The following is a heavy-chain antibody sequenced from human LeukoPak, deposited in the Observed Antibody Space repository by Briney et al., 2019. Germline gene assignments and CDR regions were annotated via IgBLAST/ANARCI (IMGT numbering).Heavy chain of an antibody. CDR2: IIPIFGTA. J-gene: IGHJ5*02. CDR1: GYTFTSYD. Sequence: ASVKVSCKASGYTFTSYDINWVRQATGQGLEWMGGIIPIFGTANYAQKFQGRVTITADESTSTAYMELSSLRSEDTAVYYCARGTSAVYYDFWSGDNWFDHWGQGTLVTVSS. D-gene: IGHD3-3*01. CDR3: ARGTSAVYYDFWSGDNWFDH. V-gene: IGHV1-69*13.